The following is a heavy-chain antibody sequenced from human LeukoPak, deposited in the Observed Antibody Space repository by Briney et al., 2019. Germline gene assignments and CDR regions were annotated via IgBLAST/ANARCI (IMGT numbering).Heavy chain of an antibody. D-gene: IGHD3-10*01. Sequence: PGGSLRLSCVGSGFTFSESAMNWVRQAPGKGLEWVATISSDGTSKNSADSVKGQFTISRDNSKNTLYLLMNSLRTEDTAVYYCVKEGKITMVRGSNYYMDVWGKGTTVTVSS. CDR1: GFTFSESA. CDR2: ISSDGTSK. J-gene: IGHJ6*03. CDR3: VKEGKITMVRGSNYYMDV. V-gene: IGHV3-30*18.